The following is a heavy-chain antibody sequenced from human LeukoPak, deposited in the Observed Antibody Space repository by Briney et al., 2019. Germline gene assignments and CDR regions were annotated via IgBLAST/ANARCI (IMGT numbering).Heavy chain of an antibody. D-gene: IGHD2-15*01. CDR1: GGTFSSYA. J-gene: IGHJ5*02. Sequence: SVKVSCKSSGGTFSSYAISWVRQAPGQGLEWMGGIIPIFGTANYAQKFQGRVTITADESTSTAYMELSSLRSEDTAVYYCARRNDVPCSGGSCRNWFDPWGQGILVTVSS. V-gene: IGHV1-69*01. CDR3: ARRNDVPCSGGSCRNWFDP. CDR2: IIPIFGTA.